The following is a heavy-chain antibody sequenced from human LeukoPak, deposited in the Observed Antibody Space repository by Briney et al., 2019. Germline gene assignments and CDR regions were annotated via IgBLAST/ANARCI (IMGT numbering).Heavy chain of an antibody. CDR2: ISASGGST. J-gene: IGHJ4*02. D-gene: IGHD2-2*01. CDR1: GFTFSSYA. V-gene: IGHV3-23*01. Sequence: GASLRLSCEASGFTFSSYALSWVRQAPGKGLEWVSAISASGGSTYYADSVKGRFTISRDNSKNTLYLQMSSLRDEDTAVYYCAKAPAALIKGSSDYWGQGTLVTVSS. CDR3: AKAPAALIKGSSDY.